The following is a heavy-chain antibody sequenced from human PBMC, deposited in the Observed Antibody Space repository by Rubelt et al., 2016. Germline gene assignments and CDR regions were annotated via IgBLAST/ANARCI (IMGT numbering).Heavy chain of an antibody. CDR3: ARDLDYYYYMDV. Sequence: QLQLQESGPGLVKPSETLSLTCTVSGGSISSSNYYWGWIRQPPGKGLEWIGSIYHSGSTYYNPSLKSRVTISVDTSKNQFSLKLSSVTAADTAVYYCARDLDYYYYMDVWGKGTTVTVSS. J-gene: IGHJ6*03. CDR2: IYHSGST. V-gene: IGHV4-39*07. CDR1: GGSISSSNYY.